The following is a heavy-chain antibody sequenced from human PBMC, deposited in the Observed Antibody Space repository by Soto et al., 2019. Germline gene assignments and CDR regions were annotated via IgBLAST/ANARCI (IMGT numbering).Heavy chain of an antibody. J-gene: IGHJ4*02. CDR2: VSGSGGST. CDR3: AKVASVYYDFWSGSPDY. CDR1: GFTVSSNY. V-gene: IGHV3-23*01. D-gene: IGHD3-3*01. Sequence: GGSLRLSCAASGFTVSSNYMSWVRQAPGKGLEWVSGVSGSGGSTYYADSVKGRFTISRDNSKNTLYLQMNSLRAEDTAVYYCAKVASVYYDFWSGSPDYWGQGTQVTVSS.